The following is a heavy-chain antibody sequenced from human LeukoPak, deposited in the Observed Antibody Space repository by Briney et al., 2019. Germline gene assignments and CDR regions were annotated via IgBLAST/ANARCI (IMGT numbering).Heavy chain of an antibody. CDR2: ISGSGGST. D-gene: IGHD6-19*01. Sequence: PGGSLRLSCAASGFTFSSYAMSWVRQAPGKGLEWVSAISGSGGSTYYADSVKGRFTISRDNSKNTLYLQMNSLRAEDTAVYYCAKGSERWYSSGWYSPWGQGTLVTVSS. CDR1: GFTFSSYA. J-gene: IGHJ5*02. V-gene: IGHV3-23*01. CDR3: AKGSERWYSSGWYSP.